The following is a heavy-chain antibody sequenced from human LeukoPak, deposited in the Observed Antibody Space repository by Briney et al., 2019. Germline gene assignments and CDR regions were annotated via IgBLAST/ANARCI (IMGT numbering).Heavy chain of an antibody. CDR1: GFTFSSYS. D-gene: IGHD2-15*01. V-gene: IGHV3-21*01. CDR2: ISSSSSYI. Sequence: GGSLRLSCAASGFTFSSYSMNWVRQAPGKGLEWVSSISSSSSYIYYADSVKGRFTISRDNAKNSLYLQMNSLRAEDTAVYYCWVVVVAASGSYYYGMDVWGQGTTVTVSS. CDR3: WVVVVAASGSYYYGMDV. J-gene: IGHJ6*02.